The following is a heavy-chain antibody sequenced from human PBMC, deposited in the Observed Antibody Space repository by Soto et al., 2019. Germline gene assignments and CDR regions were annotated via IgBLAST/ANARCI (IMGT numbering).Heavy chain of an antibody. V-gene: IGHV1-69*01. D-gene: IGHD3-16*01. CDR1: GGTFSSYS. CDR2: IIPIFGTA. Sequence: QVQLVQSGAEVKKPGSSVKVSCKASGGTFSSYSINWVRQAPGQGLEWTGGIIPIFGTANYAQKFQGRVTLTADESTSTAHMELSSLRNEDTAVYYCARPFQSWPGGWYFDLWGRGTLVTVSS. CDR3: ARPFQSWPGGWYFDL. J-gene: IGHJ2*01.